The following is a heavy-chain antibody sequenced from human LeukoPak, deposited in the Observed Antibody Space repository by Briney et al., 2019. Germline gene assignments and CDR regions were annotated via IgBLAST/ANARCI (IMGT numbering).Heavy chain of an antibody. CDR1: GYTFTSYG. V-gene: IGHV1-69*13. CDR3: AVCAGSCGVYYFDY. CDR2: IIPIFGTA. D-gene: IGHD2-15*01. J-gene: IGHJ4*02. Sequence: SVKVSCKASGYTFTSYGISWVRQAPGQGLEWMGGIIPIFGTANYAQKFQGRVTITADESTSTAYMELSSLRSEDTAVYYCAVCAGSCGVYYFDYWGQGTLVTVSS.